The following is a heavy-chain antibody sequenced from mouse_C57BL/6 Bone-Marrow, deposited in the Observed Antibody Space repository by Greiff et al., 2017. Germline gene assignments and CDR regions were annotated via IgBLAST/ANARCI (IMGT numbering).Heavy chain of an antibody. J-gene: IGHJ3*01. D-gene: IGHD3-3*01. CDR3: GREGWTEN. V-gene: IGHV10-3*01. CDR2: IRSKSSNYAT. CDR1: GFTFNTYA. Sequence: EVQLVESGGGLVQPKGSLKLSCAASGFTFNTYAMHWVRQAPGKGLEWVARIRSKSSNYATYYADSVKARFTISRDDSQSMLYLKMNNMKTEDTAMYDCGREGWTENWGQGTLVTVAA.